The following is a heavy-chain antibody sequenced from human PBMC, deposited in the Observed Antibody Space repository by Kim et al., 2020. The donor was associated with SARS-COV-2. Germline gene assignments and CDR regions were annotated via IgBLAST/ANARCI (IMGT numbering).Heavy chain of an antibody. CDR2: ISYDGSNK. D-gene: IGHD1-26*01. J-gene: IGHJ6*02. CDR1: GFTFSSYA. V-gene: IGHV3-30-3*01. CDR3: ARARGGSYYYGMDV. Sequence: GGSLRLSCAASGFTFSSYAMHWVRQAPGKGLEWVAVISYDGSNKYYADSVKGRFTISRGNSKNTLYLQMNSLRAEDTAVYYCARARGGSYYYGMDVWGQGTTVTVSS.